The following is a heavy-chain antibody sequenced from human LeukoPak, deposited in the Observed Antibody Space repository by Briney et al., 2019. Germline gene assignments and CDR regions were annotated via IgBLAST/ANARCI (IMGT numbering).Heavy chain of an antibody. J-gene: IGHJ5*02. CDR1: GGSISSTNW. CDR2: IYYSGST. V-gene: IGHV4-4*02. CDR3: AREEIRSWFDP. D-gene: IGHD5-24*01. Sequence: SGTLSLTCAVSGGSISSTNWWSWVRQPPGKGLEWIGYIYYSGSTNYNPSLKSRVTISVDTSKNQFSLKLSSVTAADTAVYYCAREEIRSWFDPWGQGTLVTLSS.